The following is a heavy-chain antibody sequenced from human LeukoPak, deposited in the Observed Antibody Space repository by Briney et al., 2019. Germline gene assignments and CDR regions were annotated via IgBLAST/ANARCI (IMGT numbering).Heavy chain of an antibody. CDR2: IYGSGYYVT. CDR1: GFTFSTYS. CDR3: AKTSSGWYMDY. J-gene: IGHJ4*02. D-gene: IGHD6-19*01. V-gene: IGHV3-23*05. Sequence: GGSLRLSCAGSGFTFSTYSMTWVRQAPGKGLEWVSGIYGSGYYVTFYADSVKGRFTISRDDSRGTLYLQMNSLRAEDTAIYYCAKTSSGWYMDYWGQGTLVTVSS.